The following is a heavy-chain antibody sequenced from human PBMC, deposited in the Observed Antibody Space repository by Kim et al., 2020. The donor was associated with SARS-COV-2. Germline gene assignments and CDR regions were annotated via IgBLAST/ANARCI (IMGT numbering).Heavy chain of an antibody. J-gene: IGHJ6*02. CDR1: GFTFSSYG. D-gene: IGHD5-12*01. CDR3: ARGDWVDIVATMHYYGMDV. Sequence: GGSLRLSCAASGFTFSSYGMHWVRQAPGKGLEWVAVIWYDGRNKYYADSVKGRFTISRDNSENTLYLQMNSLGAEDTAVYYCARGDWVDIVATMHYYGMDVWGQGTTVTVSS. V-gene: IGHV3-33*01. CDR2: IWYDGRNK.